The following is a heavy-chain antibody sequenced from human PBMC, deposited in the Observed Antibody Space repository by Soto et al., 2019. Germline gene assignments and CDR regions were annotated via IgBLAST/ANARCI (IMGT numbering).Heavy chain of an antibody. D-gene: IGHD3-3*01. CDR2: IYYGGST. Sequence: PPGKGLECIGYIYYGGSTNYNPSLKSRVTISVDTSKNQFSLKLSSVSAADTAVYYCAREDEFWNGYLAYWGQGTLVTVSS. CDR3: AREDEFWNGYLAY. V-gene: IGHV4-59*01. J-gene: IGHJ4*02.